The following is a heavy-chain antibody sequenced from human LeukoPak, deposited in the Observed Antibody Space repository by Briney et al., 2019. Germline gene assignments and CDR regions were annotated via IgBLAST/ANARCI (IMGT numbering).Heavy chain of an antibody. J-gene: IGHJ4*02. CDR1: GGSFSGYY. D-gene: IGHD3-22*01. V-gene: IGHV4-34*01. Sequence: YPSETLSLTCAVYGGSFSGYYWSWIGQPPGKGLEWIGEINHSGSTNYDPSLKSRVTISVDTSKNQFSLKLSSVTAADTAVYYCARGPGYYYDSSGYFHSWGQGTLVTVSS. CDR3: ARGPGYYYDSSGYFHS. CDR2: INHSGST.